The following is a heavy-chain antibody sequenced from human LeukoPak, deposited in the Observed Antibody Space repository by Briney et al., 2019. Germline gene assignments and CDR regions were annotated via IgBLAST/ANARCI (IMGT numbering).Heavy chain of an antibody. J-gene: IGHJ4*02. Sequence: PSEALSLTCTVSGGSISSSSYYWGWIRQPPGKGLEWIGSIYYSGSTYYNPSLKSRVTISVDTSKNQFSLKLSSVTAADTAVYYCARHDLVGNDYWGQGTLVTVSS. CDR1: GGSISSSSYY. CDR3: ARHDLVGNDY. V-gene: IGHV4-39*01. CDR2: IYYSGST.